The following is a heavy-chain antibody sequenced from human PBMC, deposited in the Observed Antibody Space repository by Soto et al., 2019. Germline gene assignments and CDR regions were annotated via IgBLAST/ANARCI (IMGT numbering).Heavy chain of an antibody. CDR3: ARDLSYCSSTSCYGGRFDP. J-gene: IGHJ5*02. Sequence: SETLSLTCTVSGGSISSYDWSWIRQPPGKGLEWIGYIYYSGSTNYNPSLKSRVTISVDTSKNQFSLKLSSVTAADTAVYYCARDLSYCSSTSCYGGRFDPWGQGTLVTVSS. D-gene: IGHD2-2*01. CDR2: IYYSGST. CDR1: GGSISSYD. V-gene: IGHV4-59*01.